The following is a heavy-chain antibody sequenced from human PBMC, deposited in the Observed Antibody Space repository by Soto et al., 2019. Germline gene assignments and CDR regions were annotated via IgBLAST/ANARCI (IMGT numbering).Heavy chain of an antibody. CDR3: AKDEGTSSTVFDY. CDR1: GFTFNAYA. CDR2: ITATTGNT. J-gene: IGHJ4*02. V-gene: IGHV3-23*01. Sequence: QLLESGGASVQPGGSLRLSCVASGFTFNAYAMGWVRQAPGRGLEWVSSITATTGNTYYADSVRGRFTISRDNSMNSLFLQMNGLRPEDSALYYCAKDEGTSSTVFDYWGQGTRVTVPS. D-gene: IGHD4-4*01.